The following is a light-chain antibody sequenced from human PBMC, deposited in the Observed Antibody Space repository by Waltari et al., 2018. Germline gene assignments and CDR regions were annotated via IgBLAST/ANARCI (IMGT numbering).Light chain of an antibody. CDR2: DAS. CDR1: QGLSSR. Sequence: DIQMTQSPSSVSASVGDRVTLTCRASQGLSSRLAWYQHKPGKAPKLLIYDASSFHSGVPSRFSGSGSGTDFTLAIRSLQPEDFATYYCQQGNSCPRTCGQGTKVEIK. V-gene: IGKV1-12*01. CDR3: QQGNSCPRT. J-gene: IGKJ1*01.